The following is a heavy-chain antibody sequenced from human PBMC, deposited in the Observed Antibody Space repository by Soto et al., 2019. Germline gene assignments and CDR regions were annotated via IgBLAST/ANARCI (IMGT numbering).Heavy chain of an antibody. D-gene: IGHD3-22*01. V-gene: IGHV1-69*02. CDR3: ERDSNGDYYYYGMDV. J-gene: IGHJ6*02. Sequence: ASVKVSCKASGGTFSSYTISWVRQAPGQGLEWMGRIIPILGIANYAQKFQGRITITADKSTSTAYMERSSLRSEDTAVYYFERDSNGDYYYYGMDVWGQGTTVTVSS. CDR2: IIPILGIA. CDR1: GGTFSSYT.